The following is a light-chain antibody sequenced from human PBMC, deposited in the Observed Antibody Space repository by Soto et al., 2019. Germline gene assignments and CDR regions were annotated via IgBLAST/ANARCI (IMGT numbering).Light chain of an antibody. J-gene: IGKJ4*01. CDR1: RAISCY. CDR3: QQFNDYPLT. V-gene: IGKV1-9*01. CDR2: AAS. Sequence: DIQLTQSPSFLSASVGDRVTITCRASRAISCYLAWYQQRPGEAPKLLIFAASTLQSGVPSRFSGSGSGTEVTLTISSLQPEDFATYYCQQFNDYPLTFGGGTKVEIK.